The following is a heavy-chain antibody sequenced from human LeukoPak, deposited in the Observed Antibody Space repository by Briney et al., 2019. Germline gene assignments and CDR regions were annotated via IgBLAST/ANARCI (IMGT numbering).Heavy chain of an antibody. J-gene: IGHJ5*02. CDR3: AREASYNWNYTGWFDP. D-gene: IGHD1-7*01. V-gene: IGHV4-39*07. CDR1: GGSISSSSYY. Sequence: SETLSLTCTVSGGSISSSSYYWGWIRQPPGKGLEWIGSIYYSGSTYYNPSLKSRVTISVDTSKNQFSLKLSSVTAADTAVYYCAREASYNWNYTGWFDPWGQGTLVTVSS. CDR2: IYYSGST.